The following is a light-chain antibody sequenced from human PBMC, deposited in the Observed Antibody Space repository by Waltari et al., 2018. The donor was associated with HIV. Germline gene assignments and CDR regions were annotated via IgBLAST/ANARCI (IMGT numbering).Light chain of an antibody. V-gene: IGLV3-1*01. Sequence: SYELTQPPSVSVSPGQTASITCSGDKLGSNYACWYQQKPGQSPVVVIYQDSKRPSGIPERFSGSNSGNTATLTISGTQAMDEADYYCQAWDSSTVVFGGGTKLTVL. CDR2: QDS. CDR1: KLGSNY. J-gene: IGLJ2*01. CDR3: QAWDSSTVV.